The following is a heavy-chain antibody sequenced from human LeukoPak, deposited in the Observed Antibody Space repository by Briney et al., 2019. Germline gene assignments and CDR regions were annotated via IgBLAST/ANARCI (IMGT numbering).Heavy chain of an antibody. Sequence: ASVKVSCKASGYTFTSYGISWVRQAPGQGLEWMGGIIPIFGTANYAQKFQGRVTITADESTSTAYMELSSLRSEDTAVYYCARELGDSGSYSDDYWGQGTLVTVSS. D-gene: IGHD3-10*01. CDR1: GYTFTSYG. CDR2: IIPIFGTA. J-gene: IGHJ4*02. CDR3: ARELGDSGSYSDDY. V-gene: IGHV1-69*13.